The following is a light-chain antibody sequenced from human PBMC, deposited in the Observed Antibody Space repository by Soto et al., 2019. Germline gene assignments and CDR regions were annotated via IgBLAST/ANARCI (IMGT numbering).Light chain of an antibody. Sequence: DVQMTQSPSAVSASVGDRVIITCRASQVVKNFLSWFQQKPGEVPKRLIYSASTLQDGVPSRFSGSGSGTEFTLVTGSLQPEDFATYYCLQHNSHPWTFGQGTKVEV. CDR2: SAS. V-gene: IGKV1-17*03. CDR3: LQHNSHPWT. CDR1: QVVKNF. J-gene: IGKJ1*01.